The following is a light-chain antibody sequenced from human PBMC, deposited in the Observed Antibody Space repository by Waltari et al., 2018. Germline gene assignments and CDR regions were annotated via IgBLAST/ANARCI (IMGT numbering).Light chain of an antibody. V-gene: IGLV3-21*04. CDR2: YDS. CDR1: NIGSYS. Sequence: SYVLTQPPSVSVAPGETARITCGGDNIGSYSVHWYQPKPRQAPVFVIFYDSARPSGIPARFSGSNAGNTATLTITSVEAGDEARYYCQVWHPDIDPGVFGTGTEVTVL. CDR3: QVWHPDIDPGV. J-gene: IGLJ1*01.